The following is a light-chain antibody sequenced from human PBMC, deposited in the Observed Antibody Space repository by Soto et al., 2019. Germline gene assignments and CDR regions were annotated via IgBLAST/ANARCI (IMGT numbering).Light chain of an antibody. J-gene: IGKJ3*01. Sequence: EIVLTQSPATLSLSPGERATLSCRASQSVSSYLAWYQQKPGQAPRLLIYDASNRATGIPARFSGSGSGTDFTLTISSPEPEDCAVYYCQQRSNWPPLFTFGPGTKVAI. CDR3: QQRSNWPPLFT. CDR1: QSVSSY. CDR2: DAS. V-gene: IGKV3-11*01.